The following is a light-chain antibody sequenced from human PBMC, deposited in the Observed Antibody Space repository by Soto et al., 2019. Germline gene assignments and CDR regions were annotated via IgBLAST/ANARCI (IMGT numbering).Light chain of an antibody. V-gene: IGKV1-5*03. Sequence: DIQMTQSPSTLSASVVERVTITCLASQSISSWLAWYQQKPGKAPKLLIYKASSLESGVPSRFSGSGSGTEFTLTISSLQPDDFATYYCQQYNSYSGTFGQGTKV. CDR3: QQYNSYSGT. CDR1: QSISSW. J-gene: IGKJ1*01. CDR2: KAS.